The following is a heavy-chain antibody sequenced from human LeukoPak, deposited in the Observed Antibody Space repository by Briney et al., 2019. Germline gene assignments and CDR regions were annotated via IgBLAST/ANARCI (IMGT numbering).Heavy chain of an antibody. V-gene: IGHV3-23*01. J-gene: IGHJ4*02. D-gene: IGHD6-13*01. CDR1: GFTFSSYA. CDR2: ISGSGDNT. CDR3: ARVRASNWDPFHS. Sequence: GESLRLSCAASGFTFSSYAMSWVRQAPGKGLEWVSGISGSGDNTYYADSVKGRFTISRDNSRNTLYLQMNSLRADDSALYYCARVRASNWDPFHSWGQGTLVTVSS.